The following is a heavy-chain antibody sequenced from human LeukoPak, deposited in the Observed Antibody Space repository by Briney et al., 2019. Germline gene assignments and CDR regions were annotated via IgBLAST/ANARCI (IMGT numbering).Heavy chain of an antibody. J-gene: IGHJ3*02. CDR2: ICSSSSYI. CDR1: GFTFSSYR. D-gene: IGHD1-26*01. V-gene: IGHV3-21*01. Sequence: GGSLRLSCAASGFTFSSYRMNWVRQAPGKGLEWGSSICSSSSYIYSADSMKGRFTISRDNAKNSLYLQMNSLRAEDTAVYYCARGLGVPDAFDIWGQATMVTVSS. CDR3: ARGLGVPDAFDI.